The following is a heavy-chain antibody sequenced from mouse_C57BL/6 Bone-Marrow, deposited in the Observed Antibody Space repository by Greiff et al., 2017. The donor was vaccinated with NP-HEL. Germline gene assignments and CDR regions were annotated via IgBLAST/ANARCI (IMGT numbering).Heavy chain of an antibody. CDR3: ARSRYSHYFDY. J-gene: IGHJ2*01. CDR1: GYTFTSYW. V-gene: IGHV1-59*01. Sequence: QVQLQQPGAELVRPGTSVKLSCKASGYTFTSYWMHWVKQRPGQGLEWIGVIDPSDSYTNYNQKFKGKATLTVDTSSSTAYMQLSSLTSEDSAVYYCARSRYSHYFDYWGQGTTLTVSS. CDR2: IDPSDSYT. D-gene: IGHD2-12*01.